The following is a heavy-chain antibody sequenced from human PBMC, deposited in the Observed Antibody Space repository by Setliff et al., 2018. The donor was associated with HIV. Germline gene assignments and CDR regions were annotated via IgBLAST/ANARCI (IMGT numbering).Heavy chain of an antibody. D-gene: IGHD2-8*02. J-gene: IGHJ4*02. Sequence: TLSLTCFVSGVSISGHFWGGIRQPPGKGLEWIGYIYTSGTTEYNPSLDSRVTISVDTSRDQFSLNLRSVTAADTALYFCARLIHTGLLYFDYWGLGMLVTVSS. CDR3: ARLIHTGLLYFDY. CDR1: GVSISGHF. V-gene: IGHV4-4*09. CDR2: IYTSGTT.